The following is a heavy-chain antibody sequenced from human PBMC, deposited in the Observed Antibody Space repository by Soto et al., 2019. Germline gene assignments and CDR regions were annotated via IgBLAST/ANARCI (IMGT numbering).Heavy chain of an antibody. CDR3: ARSWSAMVRGVIIRGSLVRY. V-gene: IGHV1-3*01. D-gene: IGHD3-10*01. CDR1: GYTFTSYA. CDR2: INAGNGNT. Sequence: QVQLVQSGAEVKKPGASVKVSCKASGYTFTSYAMHWVRQAPGQRLEWMGWINAGNGNTKYSQKFQGRVTITRDTSASTAYMELSSLRSEDTAVYYCARSWSAMVRGVIIRGSLVRYWGQGTLVTVSS. J-gene: IGHJ4*02.